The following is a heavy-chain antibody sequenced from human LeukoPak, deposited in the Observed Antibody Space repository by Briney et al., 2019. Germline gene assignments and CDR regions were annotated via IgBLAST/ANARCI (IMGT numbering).Heavy chain of an antibody. Sequence: GGSLRLSCAASGFTFSYYGMHWVRQAPGRGLEWVAVISHGGSNKYYADSVKGRSTISRDNSKNTLYLQMNSLRPEDTSVYYCAKPGKRRVVTITDFDYWGQGTLVTVSS. CDR1: GFTFSYYG. CDR2: ISHGGSNK. J-gene: IGHJ4*02. D-gene: IGHD3-22*01. V-gene: IGHV3-30*18. CDR3: AKPGKRRVVTITDFDY.